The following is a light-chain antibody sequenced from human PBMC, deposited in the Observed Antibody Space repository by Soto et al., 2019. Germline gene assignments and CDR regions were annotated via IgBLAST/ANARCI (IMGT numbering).Light chain of an antibody. CDR3: VLYMGSGIGV. CDR1: SRSVSTSYY. J-gene: IGLJ2*01. V-gene: IGLV8-61*01. Sequence: QTVVTQEPSFSVSPGGTVTLTCGLSSRSVSTSYYPSWYQQTPGQAPRTLIYSTNTRSSGVPDRFSGSILGNKAALTIAGAQADDESDYYCVLYMGSGIGVFGGGTKLTVL. CDR2: STN.